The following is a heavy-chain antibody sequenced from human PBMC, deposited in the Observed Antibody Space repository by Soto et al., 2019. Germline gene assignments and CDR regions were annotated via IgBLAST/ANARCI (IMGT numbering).Heavy chain of an antibody. D-gene: IGHD4-17*01. Sequence: EVQLVESGGGLVQPGGSLSPSFPAPGFTSSRTNRSWFRQAQGRGWEWVSVIYSGGSTYYADSVKGRFTISRDNSKNTLYLQMNSLRAEDTAVYYCAREHDYGDYGLFDYWGQGTLVTVSS. CDR1: GFTSSRTN. CDR3: AREHDYGDYGLFDY. J-gene: IGHJ4*02. V-gene: IGHV3-66*01. CDR2: IYSGGST.